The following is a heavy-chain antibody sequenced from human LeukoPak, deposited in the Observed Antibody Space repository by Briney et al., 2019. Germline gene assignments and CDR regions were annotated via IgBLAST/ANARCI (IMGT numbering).Heavy chain of an antibody. CDR2: IKQDGSEK. CDR1: GFTFGSYW. D-gene: IGHD6-19*01. CDR3: ARALIIAVAGQYYFDY. J-gene: IGHJ4*02. Sequence: GGSLRLSCAASGFTFGSYWMSWVRQAPGKGLEWVANIKQDGSEKYYVDSVKGRFTISRDNAKNSLYLQMNSLRAEDTAVYYCARALIIAVAGQYYFDYWGQGTLVTVSS. V-gene: IGHV3-7*01.